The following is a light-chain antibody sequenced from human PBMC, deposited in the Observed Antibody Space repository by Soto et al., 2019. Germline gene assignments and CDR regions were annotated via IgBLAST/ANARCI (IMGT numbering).Light chain of an antibody. CDR2: GAS. Sequence: EIELTQSPGTLSLSPGERATLSCRASQSVSSSYLAWYQQKPGQAPRLLIYGASSRATGIPDRFSGSGSGTDFTLTISRLEPEDFAVYFCQQYGNSPPNTFGQGTKVDIK. CDR1: QSVSSSY. CDR3: QQYGNSPPNT. V-gene: IGKV3-20*01. J-gene: IGKJ2*01.